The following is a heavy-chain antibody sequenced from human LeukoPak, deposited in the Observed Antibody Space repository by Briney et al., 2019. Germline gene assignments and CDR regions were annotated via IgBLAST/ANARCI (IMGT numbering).Heavy chain of an antibody. J-gene: IGHJ6*02. D-gene: IGHD3-3*01. CDR3: ARGHGFWSGFYYGMDV. Sequence: GGSLRLSCAASGFTFSSYGMHWVRQAPGKGLEWVAVIWYHGSNKYYADSVKGRFTISRDNSKNTLYLQMNSLRAEDTAVYYCARGHGFWSGFYYGMDVWGQGTTVTVSS. CDR2: IWYHGSNK. CDR1: GFTFSSYG. V-gene: IGHV3-33*01.